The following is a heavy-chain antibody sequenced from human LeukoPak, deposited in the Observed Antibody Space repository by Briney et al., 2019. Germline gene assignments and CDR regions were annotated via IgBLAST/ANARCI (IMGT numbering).Heavy chain of an antibody. D-gene: IGHD6-19*01. CDR2: ISAYNGNT. CDR3: ARDRIAVAGTGFDP. CDR1: GYTFTSYG. Sequence: ASVKVSCKASGYTFTSYGISWVRQAPGQGLEWMGWISAYNGNTNYAQKLQGRVTMTTDTSTSTAYMELRSLRSDDTAAYYCARDRIAVAGTGFDPWGQGTLVTVSS. V-gene: IGHV1-18*01. J-gene: IGHJ5*02.